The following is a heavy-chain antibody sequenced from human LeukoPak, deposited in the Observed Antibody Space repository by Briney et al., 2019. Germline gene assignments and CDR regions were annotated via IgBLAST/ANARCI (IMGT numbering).Heavy chain of an antibody. Sequence: SETLSLTCAVYGASFSGFYWSWFRQPPGKGLEWIGEINHSGSTNYNPSLKSRVIISVDTSKNQFSLRLSSVTAADTAVYYCARSYTDYYDSSGLDFWGQGTLVTVSS. CDR3: ARSYTDYYDSSGLDF. J-gene: IGHJ4*02. CDR1: GASFSGFY. V-gene: IGHV4-34*01. D-gene: IGHD3-22*01. CDR2: INHSGST.